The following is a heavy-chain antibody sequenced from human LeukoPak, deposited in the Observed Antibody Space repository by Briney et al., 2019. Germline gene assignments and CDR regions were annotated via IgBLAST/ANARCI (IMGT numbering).Heavy chain of an antibody. CDR2: IYYSGST. CDR1: SGSISSNNYY. V-gene: IGHV4-39*02. Sequence: SETLSLTCSVSSGSISSNNYYWGWIRQPPGKGLERIGYIYYSGSTYYNPSLKSRVTISVDTSKNQFSLKLSSVTAADTAVYYCARDRLDRAAFDIWGQGTMVTVSS. D-gene: IGHD2-2*03. CDR3: ARDRLDRAAFDI. J-gene: IGHJ3*02.